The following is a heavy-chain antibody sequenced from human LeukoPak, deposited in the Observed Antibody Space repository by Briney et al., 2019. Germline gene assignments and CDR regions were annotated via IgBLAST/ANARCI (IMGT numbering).Heavy chain of an antibody. CDR1: GFTFSSYA. CDR3: ARDLGHSSSWYYFDY. V-gene: IGHV3-30-3*01. Sequence: GGSLRLSCAASGFTFSSYAMHWVRQAPGKGLEWVAVISYDGSNKYYADSVKGRFTISRDNSKNTLYLQMSSLRAEDTAVYYCARDLGHSSSWYYFDYWGQGTLVTVSS. D-gene: IGHD6-13*01. J-gene: IGHJ4*02. CDR2: ISYDGSNK.